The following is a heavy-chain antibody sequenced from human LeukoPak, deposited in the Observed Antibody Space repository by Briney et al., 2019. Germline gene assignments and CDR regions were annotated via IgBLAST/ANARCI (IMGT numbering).Heavy chain of an antibody. Sequence: SETLSLTCTVSGGSISNYYWTWIRQPPGKGLEWIGYIYYSGSTNYNPSLKSRVTISVDTSKNQFSLKLSSVAAADTAVYYCARHPHDYGDSRFDYWGQGTLTTVSS. CDR2: IYYSGST. CDR3: ARHPHDYGDSRFDY. V-gene: IGHV4-59*01. CDR1: GGSISNYY. D-gene: IGHD4-17*01. J-gene: IGHJ4*02.